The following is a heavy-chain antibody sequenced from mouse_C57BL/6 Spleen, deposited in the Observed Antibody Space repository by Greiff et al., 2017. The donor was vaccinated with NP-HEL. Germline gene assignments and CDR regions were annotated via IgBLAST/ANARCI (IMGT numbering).Heavy chain of an antibody. Sequence: QVQLQQPGAELVKPGASVKMSCKASGYTFTSYWITWVKQRPGQGLEWIEDIYPGSGSTNYNEKFKSKATLTVDTSSSTAYMQLSSLTSEDSAVYYCARSRYDYDMGGLYYYAMDYWGQGTSVTVSS. J-gene: IGHJ4*01. D-gene: IGHD2-4*01. CDR2: IYPGSGST. V-gene: IGHV1-55*01. CDR1: GYTFTSYW. CDR3: ARSRYDYDMGGLYYYAMDY.